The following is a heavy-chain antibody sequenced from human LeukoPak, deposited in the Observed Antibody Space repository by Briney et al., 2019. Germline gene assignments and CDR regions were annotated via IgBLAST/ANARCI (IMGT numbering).Heavy chain of an antibody. CDR2: ISAYNGNT. Sequence: ASVKVSCKASGYTFTSYGISWVRQAPGQGLEWMGWISAYNGNTNYAQKLQGRVTMTTDTSTSTAYTELRSLRSDDTAVYYCARPRGFYYYGSGSYYTYFDYWGQGTLVTVSS. D-gene: IGHD3-10*01. V-gene: IGHV1-18*01. J-gene: IGHJ4*02. CDR3: ARPRGFYYYGSGSYYTYFDY. CDR1: GYTFTSYG.